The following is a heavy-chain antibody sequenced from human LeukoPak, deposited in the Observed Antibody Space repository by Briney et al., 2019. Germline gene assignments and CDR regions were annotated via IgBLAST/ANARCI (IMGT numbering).Heavy chain of an antibody. CDR3: ARVDSSSSGYYMDV. CDR1: GYTFTSYG. V-gene: IGHV1-69*06. D-gene: IGHD6-6*01. Sequence: SVKVSCKASGYTFTSYGISWVRQAPGQGLEWMGGIIPIFGTANYAQKFQGRVTITADKSTSTAYMELSSLRSEDTAVYYCARVDSSSSGYYMDVWGKGTTVTVSS. J-gene: IGHJ6*03. CDR2: IIPIFGTA.